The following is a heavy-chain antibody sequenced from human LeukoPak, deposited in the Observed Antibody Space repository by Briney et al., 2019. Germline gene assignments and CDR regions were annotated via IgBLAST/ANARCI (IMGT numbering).Heavy chain of an antibody. CDR3: ARVTYCSSTSCYRDAFDI. CDR2: TYYRSKWYN. V-gene: IGHV6-1*01. D-gene: IGHD2-2*02. J-gene: IGHJ3*02. Sequence: SQTLSLTCAISGDSVSSNSAAWNWIRQSPSRGLEWLGRTYYRSKWYNDYAVSVKSRITINPDTSKNQFSLQLNSVTPEDTAVHYCARVTYCSSTSCYRDAFDIWGQGTMVTVSS. CDR1: GDSVSSNSAA.